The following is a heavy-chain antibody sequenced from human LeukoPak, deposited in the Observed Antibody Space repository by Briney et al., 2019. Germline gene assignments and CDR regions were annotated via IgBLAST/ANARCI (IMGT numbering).Heavy chain of an antibody. CDR1: GGSISSSSYY. Sequence: PLETLSLTCTVSGGSISSSSYYWGWIRQPPGKGLEWIGSIYYSGSTYYNPSLKSRVTISVDTSKNQFSLKLSSVTAADTAVYYCASSDYYGSGSYDAFDIWGQGTMVTVSS. CDR2: IYYSGST. CDR3: ASSDYYGSGSYDAFDI. V-gene: IGHV4-39*01. D-gene: IGHD3-10*01. J-gene: IGHJ3*02.